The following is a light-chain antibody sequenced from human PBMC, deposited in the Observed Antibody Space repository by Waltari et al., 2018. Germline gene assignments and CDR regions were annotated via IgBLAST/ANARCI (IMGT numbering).Light chain of an antibody. Sequence: DIQMTQSPSTVSASVGARVTIPCRASQSISSWLAWYQQKPGKAPKLLIYDASSLESGVPSRFSGSGSGTEFTLTISSLQPDDFAAYYCQQYNTYPWTFGQGTKVEIK. CDR1: QSISSW. V-gene: IGKV1-5*01. CDR3: QQYNTYPWT. J-gene: IGKJ1*01. CDR2: DAS.